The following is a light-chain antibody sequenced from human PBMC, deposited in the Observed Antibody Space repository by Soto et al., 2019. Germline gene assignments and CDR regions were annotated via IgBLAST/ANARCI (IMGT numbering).Light chain of an antibody. CDR3: QSYDSSLSGWV. CDR2: GNS. J-gene: IGLJ3*02. V-gene: IGLV1-40*01. CDR1: SSKIGAGYD. Sequence: QSVLTQPPSVSGAPGQRVTISCTGSSSKIGAGYDVHWYQQLPGTAPKLLIYGNSNRPSGVPDRFSGSKSGTSASLAITGLRVEDEADYFCQSYDSSLSGWVFGGGTKLTVL.